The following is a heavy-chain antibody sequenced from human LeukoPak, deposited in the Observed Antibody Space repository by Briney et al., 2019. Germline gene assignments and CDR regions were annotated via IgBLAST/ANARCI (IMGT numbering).Heavy chain of an antibody. V-gene: IGHV1-69*05. CDR1: GGTFSSYA. J-gene: IGHJ6*03. Sequence: SVKVSCKASGGTFSSYAISWVRQAPGQGLEWMGGIIPIFGTANYAQKFQGRVTITTDESTSTAYMELSSLRSEDTAVYYCARAIGKQPYYHYYYMDVWGKGTTVTVSS. D-gene: IGHD5-18*01. CDR3: ARAIGKQPYYHYYYMDV. CDR2: IIPIFGTA.